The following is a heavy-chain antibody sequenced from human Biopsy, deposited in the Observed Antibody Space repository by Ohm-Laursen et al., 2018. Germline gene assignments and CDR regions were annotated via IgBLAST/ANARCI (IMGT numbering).Heavy chain of an antibody. Sequence: SVKVSCKASGYTFTGQYSHWVRQVPGQGLEWMGWINLHSGTTKFAQDFQGRVTMNRDTSITTAYMELRRLRPDDTAVYYCAKGQDLRGGAEYFQHWGQGALVTVSS. D-gene: IGHD2-15*01. V-gene: IGHV1-2*02. CDR1: GYTFTGQY. J-gene: IGHJ1*01. CDR3: AKGQDLRGGAEYFQH. CDR2: INLHSGTT.